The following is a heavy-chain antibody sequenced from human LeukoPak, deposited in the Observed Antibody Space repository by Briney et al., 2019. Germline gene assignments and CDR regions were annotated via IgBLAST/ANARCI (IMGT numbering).Heavy chain of an antibody. CDR3: ARDSRSVSYYDILTGAYYGMDV. CDR2: IYYSGST. V-gene: IGHV4-59*01. J-gene: IGHJ6*02. Sequence: SSETLSLTCTVSGGSISSYYWSWIRQPPGKGLEWIGYIYYSGSTNYNPSLKSRVTISVDTSKNQFSLKLSSVTAADTAVYYCARDSRSVSYYDILTGAYYGMDVWGQGTTVTVSS. CDR1: GGSISSYY. D-gene: IGHD3-9*01.